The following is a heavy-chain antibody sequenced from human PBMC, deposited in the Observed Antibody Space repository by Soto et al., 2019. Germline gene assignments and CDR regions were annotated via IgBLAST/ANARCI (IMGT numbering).Heavy chain of an antibody. J-gene: IGHJ4*02. D-gene: IGHD5-18*01. V-gene: IGHV3-23*01. CDR2: LTSSGDFT. CDR3: AKTVEPIQLWLGFFDG. CDR1: GFSLSSQA. Sequence: VQLLESGGDLVQPGGSLRLSCVGSGFSLSSQAMSWVRQAPGKGLEWVSGLTSSGDFTYYADSVKGRFTISRDNSKNTLYLEMKSLSDADTAVYYCAKTVEPIQLWLGFFDGWGQGTLVAVSS.